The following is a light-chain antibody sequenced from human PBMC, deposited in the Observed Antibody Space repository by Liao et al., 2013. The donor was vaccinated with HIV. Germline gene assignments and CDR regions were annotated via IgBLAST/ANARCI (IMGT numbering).Light chain of an antibody. CDR3: QVWDFSSDHYV. V-gene: IGLV3-21*01. J-gene: IGLJ1*01. Sequence: SYELSQPPSMSVAPGQTAMIACGGSDIGRRPVHWYQQKPGQAPLLVMSYDNDRPSGIPERFSGSNSGNTATLTISRVEAGDEADYYCQVWDFSSDHYVFGPGTWVTVL. CDR1: DIGRRP. CDR2: YDN.